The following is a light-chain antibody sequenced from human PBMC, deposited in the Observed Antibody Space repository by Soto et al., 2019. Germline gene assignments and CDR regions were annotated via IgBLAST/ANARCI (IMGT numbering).Light chain of an antibody. CDR2: TAS. CDR3: QQYSDSSRS. J-gene: IGKJ1*01. Sequence: DIQMPQSPSTLSASIGDRITISCRASQNIDTWLAWYQQRPGEAPKLLIYTASNLENGVPSRFSGSGSGTAFTLTISSLQPEDLATYYCQQYSDSSRSFGQGTQVE. CDR1: QNIDTW. V-gene: IGKV1-5*03.